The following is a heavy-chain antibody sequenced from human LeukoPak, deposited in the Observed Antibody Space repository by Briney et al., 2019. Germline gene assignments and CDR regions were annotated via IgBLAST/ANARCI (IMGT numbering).Heavy chain of an antibody. J-gene: IGHJ5*02. V-gene: IGHV3-66*01. D-gene: IGHD6-13*01. Sequence: GGSLRLSCAASGFTVSSNYMSWVRQAPGKGLEWVSVIYSGGSTYYADSVKGRFNISRDNSKNTLYLQMNSLRAEDTAVYYCAGLSAAGMGNWFDPWGQGTLVTVSS. CDR2: IYSGGST. CDR3: AGLSAAGMGNWFDP. CDR1: GFTVSSNY.